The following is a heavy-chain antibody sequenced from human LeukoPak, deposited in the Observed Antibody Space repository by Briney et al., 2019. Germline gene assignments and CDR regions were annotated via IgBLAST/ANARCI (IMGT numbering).Heavy chain of an antibody. V-gene: IGHV4-59*01. CDR2: IYYSGST. CDR1: GGSISSYY. J-gene: IGHJ4*02. Sequence: SETLSLTCTVSGGSISSYYWSCIRQPPGKGLEWIGYIYYSGSTNYNPSLKSRATISVDTSKNQFSLELSSVTAADTAVYYCARDHSYGLDYWGQGTLVTFSS. CDR3: ARDHSYGLDY. D-gene: IGHD5-18*01.